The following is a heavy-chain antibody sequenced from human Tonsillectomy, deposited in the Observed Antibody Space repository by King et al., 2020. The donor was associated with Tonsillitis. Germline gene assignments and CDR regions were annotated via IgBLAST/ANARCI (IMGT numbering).Heavy chain of an antibody. V-gene: IGHV4-39*01. CDR1: GGSISGSRYY. Sequence: QLQESGPGLVKPSETLSLTCTVSGGSISGSRYYWGWIRQPPGKGLEWIGNIYYSDITYYNPSLKSRVTISVDTSKNQFSLRLISVTAADTACYFCARSMWELRPSAALDIWGPGTMVTVSS. CDR2: IYYSDIT. J-gene: IGHJ3*02. D-gene: IGHD1-26*01. CDR3: ARSMWELRPSAALDI.